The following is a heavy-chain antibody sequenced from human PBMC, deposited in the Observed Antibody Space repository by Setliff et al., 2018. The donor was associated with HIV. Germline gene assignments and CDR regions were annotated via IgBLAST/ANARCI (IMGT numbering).Heavy chain of an antibody. J-gene: IGHJ6*02. D-gene: IGHD2-2*01. V-gene: IGHV3-7*01. CDR1: GFTLSSFW. CDR3: VRDGGSTSWNFLYYYGMDV. CDR2: IKQDGSEK. Sequence: ETLSLSCAASGFTLSSFWMSWVRQAPGKGLEWVANIKQDGSEKYYVDSVKGRFTISRDNAKNSLYLQMNSLRAEDTAVYYCVRDGGSTSWNFLYYYGMDVWGQGTTVTVSS.